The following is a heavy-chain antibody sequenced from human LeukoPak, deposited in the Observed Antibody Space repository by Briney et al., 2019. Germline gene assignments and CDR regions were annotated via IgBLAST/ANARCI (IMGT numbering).Heavy chain of an antibody. V-gene: IGHV1-18*01. CDR1: GYTFTSYG. CDR3: ARKKDGGYAEIDY. J-gene: IGHJ4*02. CDR2: ISAYNGNT. Sequence: ASVTVSCTASGYTFTSYGISWVRQAPGQGLEWMGWISAYNGNTNYAQKLQGRVTMTTGTSTSTAYMELRSLRSDDTAVYYCARKKDGGYAEIDYWGQGTLVTVSS. D-gene: IGHD5-12*01.